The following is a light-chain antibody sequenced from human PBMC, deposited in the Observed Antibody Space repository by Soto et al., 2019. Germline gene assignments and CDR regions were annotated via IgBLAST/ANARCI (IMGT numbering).Light chain of an antibody. V-gene: IGKV3-20*01. Sequence: EIVLTQSPGTLSLSPGERATLSCRASQSVTTSYLAWYQHKPGQAPRLLIYGASRRATGIPDRFSGGGSGTDFTLTISRLEPEDFAVYYCQQYGSSPFTCGGGTKV. CDR2: GAS. CDR3: QQYGSSPFT. J-gene: IGKJ4*01. CDR1: QSVTTSY.